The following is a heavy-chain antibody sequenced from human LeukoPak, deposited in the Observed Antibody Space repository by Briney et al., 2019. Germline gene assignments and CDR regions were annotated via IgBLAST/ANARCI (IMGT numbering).Heavy chain of an antibody. V-gene: IGHV4-4*07. CDR1: GGSISSYY. D-gene: IGHD2-2*02. CDR2: IYTSGST. Sequence: SETLSLTCTVSGGSISSYYWSWIRQPPGKGLEWIGRIYTSGSTNYNPSLKSRVTMSVDTSKNQFSLKLSSVTATDTAVYYCARGLKSDTRNWFDPWGQGTLVTVSS. CDR3: ARGLKSDTRNWFDP. J-gene: IGHJ5*02.